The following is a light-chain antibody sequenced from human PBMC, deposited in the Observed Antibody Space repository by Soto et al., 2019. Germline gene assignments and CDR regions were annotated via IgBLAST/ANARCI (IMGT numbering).Light chain of an antibody. CDR1: QSVSSY. Sequence: EIVLTQSPATLSLSPGERATLSCRASQSVSSYLAWYQQKPGQAPRLLIYDASNRATGIPARFSGSGSGTDFTLTISSLQSEDFAVYSCQQYRDWPLTFGGGTKVDI. J-gene: IGKJ4*01. V-gene: IGKV3-11*01. CDR2: DAS. CDR3: QQYRDWPLT.